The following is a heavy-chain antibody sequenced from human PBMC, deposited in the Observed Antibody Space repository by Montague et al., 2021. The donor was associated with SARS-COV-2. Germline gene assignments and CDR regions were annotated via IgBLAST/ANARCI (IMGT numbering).Heavy chain of an antibody. V-gene: IGHV4-4*02. D-gene: IGHD3-3*01. Sequence: SETLSLTCAVSGYSISSSNWWSWVRQPPGKGLEWFGEIYHSGSTTYNPSLKSRVTISVDKSKNQFSLKLSSVTAADTAVYYCARGYRRITIFGVVIYDAFDIWGQGTMVTVSS. J-gene: IGHJ3*02. CDR1: GYSISSSNW. CDR2: IYHSGST. CDR3: ARGYRRITIFGVVIYDAFDI.